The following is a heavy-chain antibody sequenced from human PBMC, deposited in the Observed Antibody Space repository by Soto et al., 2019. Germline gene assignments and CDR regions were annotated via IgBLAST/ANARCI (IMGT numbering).Heavy chain of an antibody. CDR3: ARGLSRGWFDY. V-gene: IGHV3-21*01. CDR1: GFTFSNYS. J-gene: IGHJ5*01. Sequence: EVQLVESGGGMVKPGGSLRVSCAASGFTFSNYSMNWVRQAPGKGLEWVSSISSTSKYIYYADSVKGRFTISRDNAKKSLYLQMNRRRAEYTAVYYCARGLSRGWFDYWGQGTLVTVSA. CDR2: ISSTSKYI. D-gene: IGHD6-13*01.